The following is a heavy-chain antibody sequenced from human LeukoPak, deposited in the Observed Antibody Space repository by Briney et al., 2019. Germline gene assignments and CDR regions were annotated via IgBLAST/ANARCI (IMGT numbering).Heavy chain of an antibody. CDR3: ARDWDSSSWYERKGYFQH. D-gene: IGHD6-13*01. Sequence: GGSLRLSCAASGFTFSSYNMNWVRQAPGKGLEWVSSISSSSSFIYYADSVKGRFTISRDNAKNSLYLQMNSLRAEDTAVYYCARDWDSSSWYERKGYFQHWGQGTLVTVSS. J-gene: IGHJ1*01. CDR2: ISSSSSFI. CDR1: GFTFSSYN. V-gene: IGHV3-21*01.